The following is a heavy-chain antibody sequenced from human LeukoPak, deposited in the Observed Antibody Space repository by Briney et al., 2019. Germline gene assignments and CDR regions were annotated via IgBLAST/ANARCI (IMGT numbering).Heavy chain of an antibody. Sequence: GASVRVSCMASGYTFTSYDINWVRQAPGEGREWMGWMNHKSGNTDYAQKFQGRVTITRNTSISTAYMELSSLRSEDTAVYYCARGLDSQLGGYVFLYYYYYMDVWGKGTTVTVSS. J-gene: IGHJ6*03. V-gene: IGHV1-8*03. D-gene: IGHD5-12*01. CDR1: GYTFTSYD. CDR3: ARGLDSQLGGYVFLYYYYYMDV. CDR2: MNHKSGNT.